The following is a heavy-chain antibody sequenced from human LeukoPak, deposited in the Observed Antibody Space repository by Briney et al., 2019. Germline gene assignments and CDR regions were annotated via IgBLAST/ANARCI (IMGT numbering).Heavy chain of an antibody. J-gene: IGHJ3*02. CDR1: GFTFSSYG. CDR3: GTQETVAGIYHAFDI. V-gene: IGHV3-30*03. CDR2: ISYDGSNK. D-gene: IGHD6-19*01. Sequence: GGSLRLSCAASGFTFSSYGMHWVRQAPGKGLEWVAFISYDGSNKYYADSVKGRFTISRDNSKNTLYLQMNSLRAEDTAVYYCGTQETVAGIYHAFDIWGQGTMVTVSS.